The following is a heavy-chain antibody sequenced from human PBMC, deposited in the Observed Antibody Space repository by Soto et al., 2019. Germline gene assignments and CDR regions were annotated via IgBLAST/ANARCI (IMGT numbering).Heavy chain of an antibody. CDR3: ARAVGDYDTSGYYYTLYYYGMDV. CDR1: GFSFSTSD. Sequence: GGSLSLSCAASGFSFSTSDMNWVGQAPGKVLECVSYIRSISSTIYYADSVKGRFTTSRDNAKNSLYLQKNSLRDEDTAVYFCARAVGDYDTSGYYYTLYYYGMDVWGQGTTVTVSS. D-gene: IGHD3-22*01. V-gene: IGHV3-48*02. CDR2: IRSISSTI. J-gene: IGHJ6*02.